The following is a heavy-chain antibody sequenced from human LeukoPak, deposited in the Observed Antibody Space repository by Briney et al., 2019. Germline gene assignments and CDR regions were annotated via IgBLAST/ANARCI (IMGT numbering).Heavy chain of an antibody. J-gene: IGHJ4*02. D-gene: IGHD2-15*01. Sequence: RAGGSLRLSCAASGFTFSSYAMSWVRQAPGKGLEWVSTISGSGGSTYYADSVKGRFTISRDNSKNTLYLQMNSLRAEDTAVYYCAKQNVVVVAATSDYWGQGTLVTVSS. CDR1: GFTFSSYA. V-gene: IGHV3-23*01. CDR3: AKQNVVVVAATSDY. CDR2: ISGSGGST.